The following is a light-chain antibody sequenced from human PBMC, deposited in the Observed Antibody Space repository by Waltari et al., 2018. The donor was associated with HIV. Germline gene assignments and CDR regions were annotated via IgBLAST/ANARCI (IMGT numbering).Light chain of an antibody. Sequence: VVTQPPSVPGTPRQTVTISCPGSTSTIGINTVNWYQHLPGTAPKRPIYGNYQRPSGVPDRFSASKSGTSASLAISGLQSEDEADYYCASWDASLNGWVFGGGTKLTVL. V-gene: IGLV1-44*01. CDR1: TSTIGINT. CDR3: ASWDASLNGWV. J-gene: IGLJ3*02. CDR2: GNY.